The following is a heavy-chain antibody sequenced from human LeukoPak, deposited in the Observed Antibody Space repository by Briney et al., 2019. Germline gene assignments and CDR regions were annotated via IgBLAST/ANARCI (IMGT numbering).Heavy chain of an antibody. CDR1: GYTFTSYA. J-gene: IGHJ6*04. Sequence: GASVKVSCKASGYTFTSYAMHWVRQAPGQRLEWMGWINAGNGNTKYSQKFQGRVTITRDASAGTAYMELSSLRSEDTAVYYCARSTLYYYYGMDVWGKGTTVTVSS. CDR2: INAGNGNT. CDR3: ARSTLYYYYGMDV. V-gene: IGHV1-3*01.